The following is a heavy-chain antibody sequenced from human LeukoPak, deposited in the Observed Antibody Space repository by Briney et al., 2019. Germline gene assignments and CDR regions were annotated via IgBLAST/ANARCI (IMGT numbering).Heavy chain of an antibody. V-gene: IGHV3-53*01. CDR1: GFSVSSNY. J-gene: IGHJ6*02. D-gene: IGHD5-18*01. Sequence: GGSPRLSCAASGFSVSSNYMSWVRQAPGKGLEWVSVIYSGGSTYYADSVKGRFTISRDNSKNTLFLQVNSLRAEDTAVYYCARRGSKLDSYGFYYGMDVWGQGTTVTVSS. CDR3: ARRGSKLDSYGFYYGMDV. CDR2: IYSGGST.